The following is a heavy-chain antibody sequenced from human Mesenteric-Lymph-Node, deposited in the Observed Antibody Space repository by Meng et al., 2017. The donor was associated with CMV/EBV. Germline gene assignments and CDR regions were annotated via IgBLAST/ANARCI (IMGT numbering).Heavy chain of an antibody. CDR1: GGSISSGDYY. J-gene: IGHJ4*02. D-gene: IGHD3-9*01. CDR3: ARALRYFDWPDYFDY. CDR2: IYYSGST. V-gene: IGHV4-30-4*08. Sequence: SETLSLTCIVSGGSISSGDYYWSWIRQPPGKGLEWIGYIYYSGSTYYNPSLKSRVTISVDTSKNQFSLKLSSVTAADTAVYYCARALRYFDWPDYFDYWGQGTLVTVSS.